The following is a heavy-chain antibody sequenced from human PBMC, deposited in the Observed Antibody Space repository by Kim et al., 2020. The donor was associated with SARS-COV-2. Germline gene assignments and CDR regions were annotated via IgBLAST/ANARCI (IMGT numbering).Heavy chain of an antibody. V-gene: IGHV3-23*01. D-gene: IGHD3-10*01. Sequence: GGSLRLSCAASISPFSSYVMAWVRQAPGKGLEWVSSISESGTSIYYAEAVKGRFTVSRDNSKNTVSLQMDSLRADDTALYYCAKRTGGSGSYTDWGLGTLVTGSS. J-gene: IGHJ1*01. CDR3: AKRTGGSGSYTD. CDR1: ISPFSSYV. CDR2: ISESGTSI.